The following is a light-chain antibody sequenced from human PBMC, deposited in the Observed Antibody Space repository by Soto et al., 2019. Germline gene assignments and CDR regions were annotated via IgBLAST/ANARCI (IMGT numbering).Light chain of an antibody. CDR3: QQYGSSGT. CDR2: GAS. V-gene: IGKV3-20*01. CDR1: QSVSNNY. J-gene: IGKJ1*01. Sequence: EIVLTQSPGTLSMSPGERATLSCRASQSVSNNYLAWYKQKPGPAPRLLIYGASNRATGIPDRFSGSGSGTDFTLTIRRLQPEEFAVYYCQQYGSSGTFGQGTKWEIK.